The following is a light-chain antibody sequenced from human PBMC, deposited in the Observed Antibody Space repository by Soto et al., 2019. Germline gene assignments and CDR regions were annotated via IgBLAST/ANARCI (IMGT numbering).Light chain of an antibody. J-gene: IGKJ5*01. CDR1: QSVNSN. CDR3: QQRRSWPET. V-gene: IGKV3-11*01. Sequence: DIVMTQSPLSLPVTPGKPPSISGGSSQSVNSNLAGYQQKPGQAHRLLIYDAPNRATGIPARFSGSVSGTDFTLTISSLEPEDFAVYYCQQRRSWPETFGQGTRLEIK. CDR2: DAP.